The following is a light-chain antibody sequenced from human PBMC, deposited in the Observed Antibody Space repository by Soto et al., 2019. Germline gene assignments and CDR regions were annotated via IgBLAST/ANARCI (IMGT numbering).Light chain of an antibody. CDR3: QQGSASPYT. V-gene: IGKV1-39*01. Sequence: DIQMTQSPSSLSASVGDRVSITCRASQSIAFSLNWYQQHPGKAPKLLIYAASTLQGGVPSRFSGSGSGTEFTLAITTLQPEDFATYFCQQGSASPYTFGPGTKVEI. CDR2: AAS. J-gene: IGKJ2*01. CDR1: QSIAFS.